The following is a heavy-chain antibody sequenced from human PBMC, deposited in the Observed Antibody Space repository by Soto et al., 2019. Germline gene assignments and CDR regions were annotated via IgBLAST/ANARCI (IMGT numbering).Heavy chain of an antibody. CDR3: ARLHDGTLDY. CDR1: GGSISSSSYY. J-gene: IGHJ4*02. V-gene: IGHV4-39*01. CDR2: IYYSGST. D-gene: IGHD1-1*01. Sequence: LETLPLTCTVSGGSISSSSYYWGWIRQPPGKGLEWIGSIYYSGSTYYNPSLKSRVTISIDTSKNQFSLKLSSVTAADTAVYYCARLHDGTLDYWGQGTLVTVSS.